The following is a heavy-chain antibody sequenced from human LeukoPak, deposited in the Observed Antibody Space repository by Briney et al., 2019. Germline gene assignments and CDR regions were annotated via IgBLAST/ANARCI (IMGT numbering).Heavy chain of an antibody. Sequence: SGGSLRLPCAASGFTFSSYGMHWVRQAPGKGLEWVAVIWYDGSNKYYADSVKGRFTISRDNSKNTLYLQMNSLRAEDTAVYYCARDSDVGFGDGTFDYWGQGTLVTVSS. V-gene: IGHV3-33*01. CDR3: ARDSDVGFGDGTFDY. CDR2: IWYDGSNK. D-gene: IGHD3-10*01. CDR1: GFTFSSYG. J-gene: IGHJ4*02.